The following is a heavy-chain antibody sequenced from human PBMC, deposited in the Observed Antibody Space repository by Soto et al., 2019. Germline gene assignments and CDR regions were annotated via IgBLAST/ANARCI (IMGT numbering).Heavy chain of an antibody. J-gene: IGHJ5*01. CDR1: GFTFNNYA. V-gene: IGHV3-23*01. CDR3: AKDTRYAVYVRWFDS. Sequence: EVHLLESGGGLVQPGGSLRLSCTASGFTFNNYAMTWVRQAPGRGLEGVSGITASGGRTYYADSVKGRFTISRDNSKSTLYLQMNSLRADDTAVYYCAKDTRYAVYVRWFDSWGQGTLVTVSS. D-gene: IGHD3-16*01. CDR2: ITASGGRT.